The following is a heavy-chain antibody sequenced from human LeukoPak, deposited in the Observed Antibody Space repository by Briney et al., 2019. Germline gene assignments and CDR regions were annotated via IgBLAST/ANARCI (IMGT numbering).Heavy chain of an antibody. CDR3: ARMGGPSMVRGVILGPNAFDI. V-gene: IGHV5-51*01. CDR2: IYPGDSDT. Sequence: GESLKISCKGSGYSFTSYWIGWVRQMPGKGLEWMGNIYPGDSDTRYGPSFQGQVTISADKSISTAYLQWSSLKASDTAMYYCARMGGPSMVRGVILGPNAFDIWGQGTMVTVSS. J-gene: IGHJ3*02. D-gene: IGHD3-10*01. CDR1: GYSFTSYW.